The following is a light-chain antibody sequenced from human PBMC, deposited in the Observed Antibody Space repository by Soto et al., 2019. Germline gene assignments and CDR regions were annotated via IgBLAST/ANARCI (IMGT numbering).Light chain of an antibody. CDR3: QQTYSNLWT. CDR2: AAS. J-gene: IGKJ1*01. Sequence: DIQLTQSPSSLSASVGDTVTITCRASQTVSRYLNWYQQKSGTAPKLPIYAASTLHTGVPSRFSGRGSGTDFTLTINNLQREDFADYFCQQTYSNLWTFGQGTKVDIK. V-gene: IGKV1-39*01. CDR1: QTVSRY.